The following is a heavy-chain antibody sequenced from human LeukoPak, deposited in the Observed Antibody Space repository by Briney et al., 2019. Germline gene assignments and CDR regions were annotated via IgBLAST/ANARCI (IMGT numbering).Heavy chain of an antibody. CDR1: GFTVSSNY. D-gene: IGHD3-10*01. CDR2: ISSSGSTI. V-gene: IGHV3-11*01. J-gene: IGHJ3*02. CDR3: ARLLLLWFGEEPDAFDI. Sequence: GGSLRLSCAASGFTVSSNYMSWVRQAPGKGLEWVSYISSSGSTIYYADSVKGRFTISRDNAKNSLYLQMNSLRAEDTAVYYCARLLLLWFGEEPDAFDIWGQGTMVTVSS.